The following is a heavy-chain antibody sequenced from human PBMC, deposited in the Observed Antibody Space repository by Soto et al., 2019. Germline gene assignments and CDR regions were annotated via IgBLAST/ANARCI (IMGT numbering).Heavy chain of an antibody. V-gene: IGHV4-30-2*01. Sequence: LSLTYTVSDGSINSGGYSWTWIRQPPGKGLEWIGFIYHTGTTYYNPSLKSRVTISVDRSKNQFSLKLNSVTAADTAVYCCARGVNYYDSSGSSWFDPWGQGAQVTVSS. D-gene: IGHD3-22*01. CDR3: ARGVNYYDSSGSSWFDP. J-gene: IGHJ5*02. CDR2: IYHTGTT. CDR1: DGSINSGGYS.